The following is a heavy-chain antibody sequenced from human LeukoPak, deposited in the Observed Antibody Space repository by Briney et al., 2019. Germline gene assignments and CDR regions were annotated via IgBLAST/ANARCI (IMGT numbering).Heavy chain of an antibody. Sequence: GGSLTLSCAASGFTFDDYAMPWVRQAPGKGLEWVSGISWNRGSICYADSVKGRFTISRNNDKNSLYLQMNSLRAEDTALYYCAKDKRPLTRVQAFSNWGEGTLVSVSS. CDR1: GFTFDDYA. J-gene: IGHJ4*02. CDR2: ISWNRGSI. D-gene: IGHD3-3*02. V-gene: IGHV3-9*01. CDR3: AKDKRPLTRVQAFSN.